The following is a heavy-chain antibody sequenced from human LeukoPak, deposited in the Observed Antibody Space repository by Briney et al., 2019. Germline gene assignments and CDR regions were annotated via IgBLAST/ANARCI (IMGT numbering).Heavy chain of an antibody. CDR1: GFTFSSYG. Sequence: PGRSLRLSCAASGFTFSSYGMHWVRQAPGKGLEWVAVIWYDGSNKYYADSVKGRFTISRDNSKNTLYLQRNSLRAEDTAVYYCAKERNDCSGGSCHYLDAFDIWGQGTMVTVSS. D-gene: IGHD2-15*01. V-gene: IGHV3-33*06. J-gene: IGHJ3*02. CDR3: AKERNDCSGGSCHYLDAFDI. CDR2: IWYDGSNK.